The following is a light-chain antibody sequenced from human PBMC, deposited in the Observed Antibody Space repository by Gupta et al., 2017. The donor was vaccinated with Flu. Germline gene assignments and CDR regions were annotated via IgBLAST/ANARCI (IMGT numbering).Light chain of an antibody. CDR3: QQYCSSPYT. Sequence: GTLSFAPGERATLSCRASQSVSSSYLAWYQQKPGQAPRLLIYGASSRATGIPDRFSGSGSGTDFTLTISRLEPEDFAVYYCQQYCSSPYTFGQGTKLEIK. V-gene: IGKV3-20*01. CDR2: GAS. CDR1: QSVSSSY. J-gene: IGKJ2*01.